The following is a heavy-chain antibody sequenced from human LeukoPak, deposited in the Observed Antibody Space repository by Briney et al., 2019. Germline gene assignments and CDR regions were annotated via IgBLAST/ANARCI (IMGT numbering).Heavy chain of an antibody. CDR2: IYYSGST. D-gene: IGHD3-10*01. CDR3: ARGLDTMVRGVIITSWFDP. J-gene: IGHJ5*02. V-gene: IGHV4-59*01. CDR1: GASISSYY. Sequence: SETLSLTCTVSGASISSYYWSWIRQPPGKGLEWVGYIYYSGSTNYNTSLKSRVTISVDTSKNQFSLKLSSVTAADTAVYYCARGLDTMVRGVIITSWFDPWGQGTLVTVSS.